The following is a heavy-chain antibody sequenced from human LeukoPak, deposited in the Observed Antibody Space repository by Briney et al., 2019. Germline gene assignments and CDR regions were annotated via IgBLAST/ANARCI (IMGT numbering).Heavy chain of an antibody. J-gene: IGHJ4*02. Sequence: SETLSLTCAVSGYSISSGYCWGWIRQPPGKGLEWIGSIYHSGGTYYNPSLKSRVTISVDTSKNQFSLKLSSVTAADTAVYYCARVRRSQTAEDYWGQGTLVTVSS. V-gene: IGHV4-38-2*01. CDR1: GYSISSGYC. CDR2: IYHSGGT. D-gene: IGHD1-14*01. CDR3: ARVRRSQTAEDY.